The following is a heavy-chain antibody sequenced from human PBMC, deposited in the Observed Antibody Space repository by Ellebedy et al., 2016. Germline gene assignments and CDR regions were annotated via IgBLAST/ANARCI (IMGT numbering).Heavy chain of an antibody. Sequence: SETLSLTCAVYGGSFSGYYWSWIRQPPGKGLEWIGEINHSGSTNYNPSLKSRVTISVDTSKNQFSLKLSSVTAADTAVYYCARDGGSSYYYYYYMDVWGKGTTVTVSS. J-gene: IGHJ6*03. CDR3: ARDGGSSYYYYYYMDV. CDR2: INHSGST. D-gene: IGHD1-26*01. CDR1: GGSFSGYY. V-gene: IGHV4-34*01.